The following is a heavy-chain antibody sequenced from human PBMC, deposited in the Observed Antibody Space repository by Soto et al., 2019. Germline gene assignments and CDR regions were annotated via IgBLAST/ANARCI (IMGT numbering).Heavy chain of an antibody. CDR1: GFSFSTFW. CDR3: ARGGLEPVDY. V-gene: IGHV3-74*01. J-gene: IGHJ4*02. Sequence: VQLVESGGDLVQPGGSLRLSCAASGFSFSTFWMHWVRQAPGKGLVWVSRINPEETTTTYADSVRGRFTISRDNAKNTLYLQMNSLRADDTAVYYCARGGLEPVDYWGQGTLVTVFS. D-gene: IGHD2-2*01. CDR2: INPEETTT.